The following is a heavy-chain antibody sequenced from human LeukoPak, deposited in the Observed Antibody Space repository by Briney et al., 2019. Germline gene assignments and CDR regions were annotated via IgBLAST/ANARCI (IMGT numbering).Heavy chain of an antibody. J-gene: IGHJ4*02. CDR2: INAGNGHT. D-gene: IGHD3-10*01. V-gene: IGHV1-3*03. Sequence: ASVKVSCKASGYIFTNYGMHWVRQAPGQRPEWMGWINAGNGHTKYSQEIQDRVTMTRDTSTSTVYMELSSLRSEDTAVYYCARAQAQAYGSGSYYIPVISGSDYWGQGTLVTVSS. CDR1: GYIFTNYG. CDR3: ARAQAQAYGSGSYYIPVISGSDY.